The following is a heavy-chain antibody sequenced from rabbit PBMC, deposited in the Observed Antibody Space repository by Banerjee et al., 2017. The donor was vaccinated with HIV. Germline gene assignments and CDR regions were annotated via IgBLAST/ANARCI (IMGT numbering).Heavy chain of an antibody. CDR3: ARDLAGVIGWNFNL. Sequence: QEQLEESGGDLVKPEGSLTLTCKASGFTLSTYWMYWVRQAPGKGLELIACIYTGSSGSTYYASWAKGRFTISKTSSTTVTLQMTSLTAADTATYFCARDLAGVIGWNFNLWGQGTLVTVS. J-gene: IGHJ4*01. CDR2: IYTGSSGST. D-gene: IGHD4-1*01. V-gene: IGHV1S45*01. CDR1: GFTLSTYW.